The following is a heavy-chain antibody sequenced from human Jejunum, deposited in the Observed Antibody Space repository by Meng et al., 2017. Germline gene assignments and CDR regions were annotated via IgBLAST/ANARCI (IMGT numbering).Heavy chain of an antibody. Sequence: QGQLQDEGPGLVKPSETLSITSAVSGGSIESNNWWTWIRQPPGQGLEWIGEVYHSGSTHYNPSLQSRVTISIDNSKNRFSLSLNSVTAADTAIYYCARADYVRYFDFWGRGTLVTVSS. CDR3: ARADYVRYFDF. CDR1: GGSIESNNW. D-gene: IGHD3-10*02. V-gene: IGHV4-4*02. J-gene: IGHJ2*01. CDR2: VYHSGST.